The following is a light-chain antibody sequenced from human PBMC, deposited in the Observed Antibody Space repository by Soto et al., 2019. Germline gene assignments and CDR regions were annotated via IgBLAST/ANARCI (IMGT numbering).Light chain of an antibody. J-gene: IGKJ5*01. CDR3: QQYHNWPPIT. CDR2: GAS. Sequence: DIVMTKSPKSLAVSLGERATINCKSSQSVLYSSNNKNYLAWYQQKPGQAPRLLIYGASTRATGIPARFSGSGSGTEFTLTISDLQSEDFAVYFCQQYHNWPPITFGQGDTTGD. V-gene: IGKV4-1*01. CDR1: QSVLYSSNNKNY.